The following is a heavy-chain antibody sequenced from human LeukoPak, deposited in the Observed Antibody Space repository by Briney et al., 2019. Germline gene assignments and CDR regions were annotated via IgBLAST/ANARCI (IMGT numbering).Heavy chain of an antibody. V-gene: IGHV1-2*02. CDR1: GYTFTGYY. D-gene: IGHD1-1*01. Sequence: GASVKVSCKASGYTFTGYYMHWVRQAPGQGLEWMGWINPNSGVTNYAQKFQGRVTMTRDTSISTAYMELSRLRSDDTAVYYCAREGRVRLNWFDPWGQGTLVTVSS. CDR3: AREGRVRLNWFDP. J-gene: IGHJ5*02. CDR2: INPNSGVT.